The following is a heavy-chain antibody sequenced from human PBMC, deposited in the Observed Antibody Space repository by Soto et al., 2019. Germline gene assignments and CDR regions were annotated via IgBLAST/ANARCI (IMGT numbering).Heavy chain of an antibody. Sequence: QVHLVQSGAEVKKPGASVKVSCKGSGYAFTTYGITWVRQAPGQGLEWMGWISAHNGNTNYAQKLQGRVTVTRDTSTSTAYMELRSLRSDDTAVYYCARWRYGDYWGQGALVTGFS. D-gene: IGHD1-1*01. CDR2: ISAHNGNT. V-gene: IGHV1-18*01. CDR1: GYAFTTYG. CDR3: ARWRYGDY. J-gene: IGHJ4*02.